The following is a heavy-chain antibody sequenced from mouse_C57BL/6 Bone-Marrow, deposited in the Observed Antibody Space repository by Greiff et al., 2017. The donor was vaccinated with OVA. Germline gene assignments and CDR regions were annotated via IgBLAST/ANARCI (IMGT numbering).Heavy chain of an antibody. CDR2: INPSSGYT. Sequence: QVPLQPSGAEPAKPGAPVKPFRKASGYTFTSYWMHWVKQRPGQGLEWIGYINPSSGYTKYNQKFKDKATLTADKSSSTADMQLSSLTYEDSAVYYCARDYSNPGGIDVWGTGTTVTVSS. CDR1: GYTFTSYW. J-gene: IGHJ1*03. V-gene: IGHV1-7*01. D-gene: IGHD2-5*01. CDR3: ARDYSNPGGIDV.